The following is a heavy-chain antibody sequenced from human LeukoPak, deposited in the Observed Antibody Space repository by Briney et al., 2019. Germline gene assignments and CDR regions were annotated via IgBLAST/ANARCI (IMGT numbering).Heavy chain of an antibody. D-gene: IGHD1-26*01. Sequence: GESLKISCKGSGYSFTTYWVAWVRQMPGKGLEWMGVIYPGDSDTRYSPSFQGQVTLSADKSISTAYLQWSSLKASDTAIYYCARALVGAATLSYWGQGTLVTVSS. J-gene: IGHJ4*02. CDR3: ARALVGAATLSY. V-gene: IGHV5-51*01. CDR1: GYSFTTYW. CDR2: IYPGDSDT.